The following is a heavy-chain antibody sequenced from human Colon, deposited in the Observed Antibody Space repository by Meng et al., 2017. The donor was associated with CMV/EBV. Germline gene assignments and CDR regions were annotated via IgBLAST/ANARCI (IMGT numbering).Heavy chain of an antibody. D-gene: IGHD3-16*01. CDR2: ISGDGSDL. CDR1: GFPFSNYY. J-gene: IGHJ4*02. V-gene: IGHV3-11*04. Sequence: GGSLRLSCAASGFPFSNYYMSWIRLAPGKGLEWISYISGDGSDLFYGDSVRGRFTISRDNAKNSLYLQMNSLRSDDTAVYYCARDRLGGIDYWGLGTLVTVSS. CDR3: ARDRLGGIDY.